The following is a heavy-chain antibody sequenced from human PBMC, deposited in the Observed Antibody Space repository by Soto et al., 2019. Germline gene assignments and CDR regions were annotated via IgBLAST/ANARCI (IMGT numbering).Heavy chain of an antibody. CDR3: AREAEGYSYGISFDY. CDR1: GYTFTSYA. CDR2: INAGNGNT. Sequence: QVQLVQSGAEVKKPGASVKVPCKASGYTFTSYAMHWVRQAPGQRLEWMGWINAGNGNTKYSQKFQGRVTITRDTSASTAYMELSSLRSEDTAVYYCAREAEGYSYGISFDYWGQGTLVTVSS. V-gene: IGHV1-3*01. D-gene: IGHD5-18*01. J-gene: IGHJ4*02.